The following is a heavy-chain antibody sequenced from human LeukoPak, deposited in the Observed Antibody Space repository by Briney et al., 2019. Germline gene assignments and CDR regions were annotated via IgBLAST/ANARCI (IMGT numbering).Heavy chain of an antibody. CDR2: IRGDGRAT. J-gene: IGHJ4*02. D-gene: IGHD3-22*01. V-gene: IGHV3-74*01. Sequence: GGSLRLSCAASGFIFTDYWIHWVRQAPGKELVWVARIRGDGRATTYADSVKGRFTISRDNAMSTVFLQMNSLKTEDTAVYYCTGGHTYYYDSSGLIAPHFDYWGQGTLVTVSS. CDR3: TGGHTYYYDSSGLIAPHFDY. CDR1: GFIFTDYW.